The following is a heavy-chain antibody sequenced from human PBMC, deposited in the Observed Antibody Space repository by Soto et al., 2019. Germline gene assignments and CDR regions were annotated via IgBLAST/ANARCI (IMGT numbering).Heavy chain of an antibody. V-gene: IGHV1-2*02. CDR2: INPKNGGT. CDR3: ARGGNSRYYYE. Sequence: QVQLVQSGAEVKKPGASVKVSCKASGYTFTDYYIHWVRQAPGQGLEWMGWINPKNGGTKYVQKFQGRVTMTRDTSIRIAYMELSSLRYDDTAVYYCARGGNSRYYYEWGQGTLVTVSS. J-gene: IGHJ4*02. CDR1: GYTFTDYY. D-gene: IGHD3-16*01.